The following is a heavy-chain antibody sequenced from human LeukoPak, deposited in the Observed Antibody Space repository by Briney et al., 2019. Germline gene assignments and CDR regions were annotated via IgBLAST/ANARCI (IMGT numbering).Heavy chain of an antibody. J-gene: IGHJ6*03. D-gene: IGHD4-11*01. CDR2: IYTSGST. CDR1: GGSISSGSYY. CDR3: ARSHYSNYYYYYYMDV. V-gene: IGHV4-61*02. Sequence: PSETLSLPCTVSGGSISSGSYYWSWIRQPAGKGLEWIERIYTSGSTNYNPSLKSRVTISVDTSKNQFSLKLSSVAAADTAVYYCARSHYSNYYYYYYMDVWGKGTTVTVSS.